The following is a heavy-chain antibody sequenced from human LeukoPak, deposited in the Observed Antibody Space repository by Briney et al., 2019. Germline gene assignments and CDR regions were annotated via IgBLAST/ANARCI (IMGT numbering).Heavy chain of an antibody. V-gene: IGHV4-34*01. CDR3: ARQAKPGRVNWFDP. CDR1: GGSFSGYY. D-gene: IGHD2-8*02. Sequence: SETLSLTCAVYGGSFSGYYWSWIRQPPGKGLEGIGEINHSGSTNYNPSLKSRVTISVDTSKNQFSLKLSSVTAADTAVYYCARQAKPGRVNWFDPLGQGTLVTVSS. J-gene: IGHJ5*02. CDR2: INHSGST.